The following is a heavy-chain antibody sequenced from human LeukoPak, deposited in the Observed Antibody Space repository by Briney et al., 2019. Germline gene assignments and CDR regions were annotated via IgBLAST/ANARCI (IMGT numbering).Heavy chain of an antibody. CDR2: IYYGGST. D-gene: IGHD2-15*01. CDR1: GGSISSDY. V-gene: IGHV4-59*01. Sequence: PSENLSRTCTDPGGSISSDYWSWIGQPPGNCLHSIGYIYYGGSTHCNPSLKSRVTISVDTSKIQFSLKLSSVTAADTAFYFQAEDGIRYCSGGSCYELRDYYGMDVWGQGTTVTVSS. J-gene: IGHJ6*02. CDR3: AEDGIRYCSGGSCYELRDYYGMDV.